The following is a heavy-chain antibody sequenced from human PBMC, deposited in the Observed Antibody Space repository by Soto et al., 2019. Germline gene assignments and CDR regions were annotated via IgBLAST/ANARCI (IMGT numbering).Heavy chain of an antibody. CDR1: GGTFSSYA. D-gene: IGHD6-13*01. V-gene: IGHV1-69*06. Sequence: SVKVSCKASGGTFSSYAISWVRQAPGQGLEWMGGIIPIFGTANYAQKFQGRVTITADKSTSTAYMELSSLRSEDTAVYYCARWDAAAGTFGYWGQGTLGTVSS. CDR3: ARWDAAAGTFGY. CDR2: IIPIFGTA. J-gene: IGHJ4*02.